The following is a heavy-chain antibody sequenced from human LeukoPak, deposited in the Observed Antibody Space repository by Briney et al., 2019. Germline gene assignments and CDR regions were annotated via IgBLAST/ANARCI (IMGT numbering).Heavy chain of an antibody. Sequence: GGSLRLSCAASGFTFISYAMHWVRQAPGKGLEWVAVVSYDGSNKYYADSVKGRFTISRDNSKNTLYLQMNSLRAEDMAVYYCARDPAPYYDFWSGYVRDNWFDPWGQGTLVTVSS. J-gene: IGHJ5*02. CDR3: ARDPAPYYDFWSGYVRDNWFDP. D-gene: IGHD3-3*01. CDR1: GFTFISYA. V-gene: IGHV3-30*04. CDR2: VSYDGSNK.